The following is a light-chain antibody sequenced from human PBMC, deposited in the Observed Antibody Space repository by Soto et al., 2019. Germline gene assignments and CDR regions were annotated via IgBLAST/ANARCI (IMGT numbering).Light chain of an antibody. CDR2: EVT. CDR3: CSYAGGYNFNV. V-gene: IGLV2-8*01. CDR1: SSDVGGYSY. Sequence: QSVLTQPPSASGSPGQSVTISCTGTSSDVGGYSYVSWYQQHPGKAPKLMIYEVTERPSGVPDRFSGSKSGNTASLTVSGLQAEDEADYYCCSYAGGYNFNVFGTGTKVTVL. J-gene: IGLJ1*01.